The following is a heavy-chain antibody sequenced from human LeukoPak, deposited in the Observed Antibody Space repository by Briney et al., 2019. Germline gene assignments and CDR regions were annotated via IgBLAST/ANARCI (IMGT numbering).Heavy chain of an antibody. D-gene: IGHD1-26*01. CDR3: ARLVGAATDPFDY. V-gene: IGHV4-39*01. CDR1: GGSISNRSYY. J-gene: IGHJ4*02. Sequence: SETLSLTCTVSGGSISNRSYYWGWIRQPPGKGLEWIASIYYSGSTYYNPSLKSRVTISIDTSKNQFSVKLSSVTAADTAVYYCARLVGAATDPFDYWGQGTQVTVSS. CDR2: IYYSGST.